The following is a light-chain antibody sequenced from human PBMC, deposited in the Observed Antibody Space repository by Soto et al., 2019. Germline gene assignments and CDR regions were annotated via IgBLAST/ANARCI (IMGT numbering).Light chain of an antibody. CDR2: YDD. CDR1: SSNIGSKA. CDR3: AAWDDRLNGVV. Sequence: QAVVTQPTSVSGAPRQRVTISCSGGSSNIGSKAVNWYQQFPGKAPKLLIYYDDLLPSGVSDRFSGSKSGTSASLAISGLQSDDEADYYCAAWDDRLNGVVFGGGTKLTVL. V-gene: IGLV1-36*01. J-gene: IGLJ3*02.